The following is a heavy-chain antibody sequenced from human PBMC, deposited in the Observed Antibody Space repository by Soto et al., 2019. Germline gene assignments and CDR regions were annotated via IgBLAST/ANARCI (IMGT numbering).Heavy chain of an antibody. CDR3: ALGYYDVNYYYGMDV. J-gene: IGHJ6*02. D-gene: IGHD3-22*01. Sequence: GGSLRLSCAASGFTFSSYAMSWVRQAPGKGLEWVSAISGSGGSTYYADFVKGRFTISRDNSKNTLYLQMNSLRAEDTAVYYCALGYYDVNYYYGMDVWGQGTTVTVSS. CDR1: GFTFSSYA. V-gene: IGHV3-23*01. CDR2: ISGSGGST.